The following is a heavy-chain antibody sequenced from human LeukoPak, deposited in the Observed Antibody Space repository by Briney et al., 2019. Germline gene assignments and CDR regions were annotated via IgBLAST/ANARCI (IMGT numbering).Heavy chain of an antibody. V-gene: IGHV3-7*01. D-gene: IGHD4-23*01. CDR3: ASNPVLRWPTTVLRLDH. CDR1: GFTFSRYW. Sequence: PGGSLRLSCAASGFTFSRYWMRWVGQAPGKGVEGVANIKQEGSEKYYVDSVKGRFNISRENAKNSVYLEMDSLRGQDTGVYYCASNPVLRWPTTVLRLDHWGQGTLVTVSS. CDR2: IKQEGSEK. J-gene: IGHJ4*02.